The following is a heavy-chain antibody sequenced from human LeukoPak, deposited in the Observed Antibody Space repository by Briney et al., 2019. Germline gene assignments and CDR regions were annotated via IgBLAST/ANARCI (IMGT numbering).Heavy chain of an antibody. CDR1: GFTFSDYY. J-gene: IGHJ5*02. Sequence: KPGGSLRLSCAASGFTFSDYYMSWIRQAPGKGLEWVSYISSSGSTIYYADSVKGRFTISRDNAKSSLYLQMNSLRAEDTAVYYCARNIPSSWSWGWFDPWGQGTLVTVSS. D-gene: IGHD6-13*01. V-gene: IGHV3-11*01. CDR2: ISSSGSTI. CDR3: ARNIPSSWSWGWFDP.